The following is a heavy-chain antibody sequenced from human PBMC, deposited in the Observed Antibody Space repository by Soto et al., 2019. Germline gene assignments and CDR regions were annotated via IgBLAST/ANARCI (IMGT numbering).Heavy chain of an antibody. CDR3: ARMVRGSNIDYYHYFDV. J-gene: IGHJ6*03. CDR2: ISGNSGDT. Sequence: QVQLVQSGAEVKKPGASVKVSCKASGYSFTSHGISWVRQAPGQGLEWMGWISGNSGDTNYAQKLQGRVSVTTDTSTSTAYMELRSLRSEDTAVYYCARMVRGSNIDYYHYFDVWGKGTTVTVSS. V-gene: IGHV1-18*01. CDR1: GYSFTSHG. D-gene: IGHD3-10*01.